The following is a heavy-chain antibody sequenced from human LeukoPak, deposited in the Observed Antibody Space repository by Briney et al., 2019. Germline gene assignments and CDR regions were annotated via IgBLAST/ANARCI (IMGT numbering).Heavy chain of an antibody. CDR3: ASDYSNYYPPANYYYGMDV. J-gene: IGHJ6*02. CDR2: ISYDGSNK. D-gene: IGHD4-11*01. Sequence: GGSLRLSCAASGFTFSSYGMHWVRQAPGKGLEWVAVISYDGSNKYYADSVKGRSTISRDNSKNTLYLQMNSLRAEDTAVYYCASDYSNYYPPANYYYGMDVWGQGTTVTVSS. CDR1: GFTFSSYG. V-gene: IGHV3-30*03.